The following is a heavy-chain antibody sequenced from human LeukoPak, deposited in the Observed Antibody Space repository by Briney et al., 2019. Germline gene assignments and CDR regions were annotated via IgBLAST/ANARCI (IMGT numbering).Heavy chain of an antibody. Sequence: PSESLSLTCAVSGYSISSGYYWGWIRPPPGKGLEWIGIIYHSRSTYYNPSLKSRVTTSVDTSKNQFSLKLSSVTAADTAVYYCARHYIYDFWSGSDDAGGYYFDYWGQGTLVTVSS. CDR3: ARHYIYDFWSGSDDAGGYYFDY. J-gene: IGHJ4*02. V-gene: IGHV4-38-2*01. CDR2: IYHSRST. D-gene: IGHD3-3*01. CDR1: GYSISSGYY.